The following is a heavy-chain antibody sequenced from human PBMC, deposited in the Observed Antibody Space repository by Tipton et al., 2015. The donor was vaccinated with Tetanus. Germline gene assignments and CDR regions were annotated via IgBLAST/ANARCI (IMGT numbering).Heavy chain of an antibody. D-gene: IGHD1-1*01. Sequence: QLVQSGAEVKKPGASVKVSCKASGYTFTSFGINWVRQAPGQGLERMGWINTDKGSTNYAQNLQGRVIMTTDTSTLTAYMELRSLRSDDTAVYYCARGGTMGYWGQGTLVTVSA. CDR2: INTDKGST. V-gene: IGHV1-18*01. CDR3: ARGGTMGY. J-gene: IGHJ4*02. CDR1: GYTFTSFG.